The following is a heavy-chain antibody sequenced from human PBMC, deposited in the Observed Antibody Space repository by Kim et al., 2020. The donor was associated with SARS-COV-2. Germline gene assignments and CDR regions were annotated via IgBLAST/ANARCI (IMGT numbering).Heavy chain of an antibody. J-gene: IGHJ6*02. CDR3: ARVGYDYVWGRYRDYYYYYGMAV. CDR2: ISSSSSYT. Sequence: GGSLRLSCAASGFTFSDYYMSWIRQAPGKGLEWVSYISSSSSYTNYADSVKGRFTISRDNAKNSLYLQMNSLRXEDTAVYYCARVGYDYVWGRYRDYYYYYGMAVWGQGTTVTVSS. D-gene: IGHD3-16*02. CDR1: GFTFSDYY. V-gene: IGHV3-11*05.